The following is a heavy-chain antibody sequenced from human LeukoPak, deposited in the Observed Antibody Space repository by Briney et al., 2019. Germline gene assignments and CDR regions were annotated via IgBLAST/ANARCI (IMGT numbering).Heavy chain of an antibody. CDR1: GGSLSGYY. CDR3: AREGRMSMGIEY. J-gene: IGHJ4*02. D-gene: IGHD4/OR15-4a*01. Sequence: SETLSLTCAVYGGSLSGYYWSWIRQSPGKGLEWIGEINHGGSTNYNPSLKSRVTMSVDTSKNHFSLKLSSVTAADTAVYFCAREGRMSMGIEYWGQGTLVTISS. CDR2: INHGGST. V-gene: IGHV4-34*01.